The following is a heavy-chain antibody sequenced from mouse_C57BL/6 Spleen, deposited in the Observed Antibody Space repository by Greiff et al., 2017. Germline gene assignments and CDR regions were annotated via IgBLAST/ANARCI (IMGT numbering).Heavy chain of an antibody. CDR1: GFTFSDYG. CDR2: ISSGSSTI. Sequence: EVQRVESGGGLVKPGGSLKLSCAASGFTFSDYGMHWVRQAPEKGLEWVAYISSGSSTIYYADTVKGRFTISRDNAKNTLFLQMTSLRSEDTAMYYCARGSSGAWYFDVWGTGTTVTVSS. J-gene: IGHJ1*03. CDR3: ARGSSGAWYFDV. V-gene: IGHV5-17*01. D-gene: IGHD1-1*01.